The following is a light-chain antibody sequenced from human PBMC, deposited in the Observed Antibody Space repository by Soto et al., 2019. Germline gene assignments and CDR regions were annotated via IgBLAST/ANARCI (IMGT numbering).Light chain of an antibody. Sequence: SRGARAKISWSVSQTISSSYLAWYQQKPGQAPRLLIYRTSNRATGIPDRFSGSGSGTDFTLTISRLEPEDFAVYCCQHYDTSPRTFGQGTKVDIK. CDR2: RTS. CDR1: QTISSSY. V-gene: IGKV3-20*01. J-gene: IGKJ1*01. CDR3: QHYDTSPRT.